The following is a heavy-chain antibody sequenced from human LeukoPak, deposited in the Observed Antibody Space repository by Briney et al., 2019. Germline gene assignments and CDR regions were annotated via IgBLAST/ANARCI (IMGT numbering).Heavy chain of an antibody. CDR2: INPNSGGT. V-gene: IGHV1-2*02. CDR1: GYTFTDYY. D-gene: IGHD2-15*01. Sequence: ASVKVSCKASGYTFTDYYIHWVRQAPGQGLEWLGWINPNSGGTNYAQKFQGRVTMTRDTSISTAYMELSRLRSDDTAVYYCARADCSGGSCYLRYWGQGTLVTVSS. CDR3: ARADCSGGSCYLRY. J-gene: IGHJ4*02.